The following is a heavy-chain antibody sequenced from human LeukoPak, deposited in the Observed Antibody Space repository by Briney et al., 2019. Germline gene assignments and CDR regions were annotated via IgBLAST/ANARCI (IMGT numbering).Heavy chain of an antibody. D-gene: IGHD2-15*01. CDR3: ARPQRYCSGGTCQFDY. CDR1: GFTFSSYS. Sequence: PGGSLRLSCAASGFTFSSYSMNWVRQAPGKGLVWVSRISTDGSRTTYADSVSGRFTISRDNANNTLYLQMNSLSAEDTAVYYCARPQRYCSGGTCQFDYWGQGTLVTVSS. V-gene: IGHV3-74*01. CDR2: ISTDGSRT. J-gene: IGHJ4*02.